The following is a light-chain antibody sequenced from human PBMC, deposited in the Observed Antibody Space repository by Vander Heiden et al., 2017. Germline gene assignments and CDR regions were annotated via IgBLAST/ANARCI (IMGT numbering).Light chain of an antibody. Sequence: ELVLTLSPRTLSISTGERASLSCRASQSVSSSYLAWYQQNPGKAPRLLIYVASSRATGIPDMFSGSGSGTDCTLTISRLEPEDFAVYYCQQYGSSPRGIFTFGPGTKVDIK. J-gene: IGKJ3*01. CDR3: QQYGSSPRGIFT. CDR1: QSVSSSY. V-gene: IGKV3-20*01. CDR2: VAS.